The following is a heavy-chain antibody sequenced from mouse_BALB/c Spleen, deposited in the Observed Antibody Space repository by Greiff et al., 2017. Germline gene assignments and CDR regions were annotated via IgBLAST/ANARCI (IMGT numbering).Heavy chain of an antibody. D-gene: IGHD1-2*01. CDR2: IRNKANGYTT. J-gene: IGHJ4*01. Sequence: EVQLVDSGGGLVQPGGSLRLSCATSGFTFTDYYMSWVRQPPGKALEWLGFIRNKANGYTTEYSASVKGRFTISRDNSQSILYLQMNTLRAEDSATYYCARVEATANAMDYWGQGTSVTVSS. CDR3: ARVEATANAMDY. V-gene: IGHV7-3*02. CDR1: GFTFTDYY.